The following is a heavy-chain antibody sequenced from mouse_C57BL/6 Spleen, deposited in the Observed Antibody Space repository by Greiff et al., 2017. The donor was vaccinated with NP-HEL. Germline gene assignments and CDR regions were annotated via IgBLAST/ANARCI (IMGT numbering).Heavy chain of an antibody. CDR3: TIVYYYGSSYAMDY. D-gene: IGHD1-1*01. J-gene: IGHJ4*01. CDR1: GFNIKDYY. Sequence: VQLQQSGAELVRPGASVKLSCTASGFNIKDYYMHWVKQRPEQGLEWIGRIDPEDGDTEYAPKFQGKATMTADTSSNTAYLQLSSLTSEDTAVYYCTIVYYYGSSYAMDYWGQGTSVTVSS. CDR2: IDPEDGDT. V-gene: IGHV14-1*01.